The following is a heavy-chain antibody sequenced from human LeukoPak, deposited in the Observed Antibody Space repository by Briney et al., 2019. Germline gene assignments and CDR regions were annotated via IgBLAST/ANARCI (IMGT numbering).Heavy chain of an antibody. CDR3: ARDYGDYNFDY. Sequence: PGGSLRLSCAASGFTFSSYWMHWVRQAPGKGLAWVSRISSDGSSTSYADSVKGRFTISRDNAKNTLYLQMNSLRAEDTAVYYCARDYGDYNFDYWGQGTLVTVSS. CDR2: ISSDGSST. D-gene: IGHD4-17*01. CDR1: GFTFSSYW. J-gene: IGHJ4*02. V-gene: IGHV3-74*01.